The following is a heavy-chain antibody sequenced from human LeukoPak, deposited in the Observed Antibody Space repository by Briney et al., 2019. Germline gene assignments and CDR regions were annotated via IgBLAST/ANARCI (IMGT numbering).Heavy chain of an antibody. D-gene: IGHD3-10*01. CDR1: GYTFTSYG. Sequence: GASVTVSCTASGYTFTSYGISWVRQAPGQGREWMGWISAYNGNTNYAQKLQGRVTMTTDTSTSTAYVELRSLRSDDTAVYYCARAKNSSGRRSEHYYSMDAWGKGTTVTVS. CDR3: ARAKNSSGRRSEHYYSMDA. CDR2: ISAYNGNT. J-gene: IGHJ6*03. V-gene: IGHV1-18*01.